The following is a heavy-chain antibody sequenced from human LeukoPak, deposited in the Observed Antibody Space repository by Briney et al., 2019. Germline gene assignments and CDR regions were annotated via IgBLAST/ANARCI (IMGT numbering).Heavy chain of an antibody. V-gene: IGHV1-69*04. D-gene: IGHD6-13*01. Sequence: GASVKVSCKASGGTFSSHAISWVRQAPGQGLEWMGRIIPILGIANYAQKFQGRVAITADKSTSTAYMELSSLRSEDTAVYYCARAPATLFSSSWQSYYYGMDVWGQGTTVTVSS. CDR1: GGTFSSHA. CDR3: ARAPATLFSSSWQSYYYGMDV. CDR2: IIPILGIA. J-gene: IGHJ6*02.